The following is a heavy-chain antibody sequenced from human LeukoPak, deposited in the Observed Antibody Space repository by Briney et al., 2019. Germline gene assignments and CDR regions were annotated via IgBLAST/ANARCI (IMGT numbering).Heavy chain of an antibody. J-gene: IGHJ4*02. V-gene: IGHV3-66*01. D-gene: IGHD5-18*01. Sequence: GGSLRLSCAASGFTFSSYSMNWVRQAPGKGLEWVSVIHSGGSTYYADSVKGRFTISRDNAKNSLYLQMDSLRAEDTAVYYCARSPSGYNYGDYDYWGQGTLVTVSS. CDR3: ARSPSGYNYGDYDY. CDR2: IHSGGST. CDR1: GFTFSSYS.